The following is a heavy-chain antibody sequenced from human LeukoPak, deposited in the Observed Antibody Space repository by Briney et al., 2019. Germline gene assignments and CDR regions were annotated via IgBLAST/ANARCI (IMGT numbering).Heavy chain of an antibody. Sequence: PGGSLRLSCAASGFSFNNYAMSWVRQAPGKGLEWGSAISTTGGSTYYADSVKGRFTASRDNSKNTLSLQMDSLRVEDTALYYCAKDWTTVVTPKGYYFDSWGQGTLVTVSS. V-gene: IGHV3-23*01. CDR3: AKDWTTVVTPKGYYFDS. J-gene: IGHJ4*02. CDR2: ISTTGGST. CDR1: GFSFNNYA. D-gene: IGHD4-23*01.